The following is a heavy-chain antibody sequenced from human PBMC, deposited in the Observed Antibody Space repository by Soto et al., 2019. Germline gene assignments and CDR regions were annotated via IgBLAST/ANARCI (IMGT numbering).Heavy chain of an antibody. CDR3: AKDAMALLGLLAY. CDR2: ISDNGGTT. Sequence: GGSLRLSCAASEFTFSNYAMSWVRQAPGKGREWVSSISDNGGTTYYADSVKGRFTISRDNSKNTLYLQMNSLRAEDTAVYYFAKDAMALLGLLAYCGQGSLVTGSS. V-gene: IGHV3-23*01. CDR1: EFTFSNYA. D-gene: IGHD2-2*01. J-gene: IGHJ1*01.